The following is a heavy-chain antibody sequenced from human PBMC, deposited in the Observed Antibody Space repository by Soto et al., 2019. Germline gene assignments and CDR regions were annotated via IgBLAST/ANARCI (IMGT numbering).Heavy chain of an antibody. D-gene: IGHD6-19*01. V-gene: IGHV4-34*01. Sequence: PSETLSLTCAVYGGSFSGYYWSWIRQPPGKGLEWIGEINHSGSTNYNPSLKSRVTISVDKSKNQFSLQLNSVTPEDTAVYYCARGGQWLAHAFDIWGQGTMVTVSS. J-gene: IGHJ3*02. CDR3: ARGGQWLAHAFDI. CDR2: INHSGST. CDR1: GGSFSGYY.